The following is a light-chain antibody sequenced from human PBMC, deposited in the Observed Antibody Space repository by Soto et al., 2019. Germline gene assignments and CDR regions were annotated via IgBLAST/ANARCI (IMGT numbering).Light chain of an antibody. V-gene: IGKV3-15*01. CDR1: QSVSNN. CDR2: GAS. J-gene: IGKJ5*01. Sequence: ETVMTQSPATLSVSPGERATLSCRASQSVSNNLAWYQQKPSQAPRPLIYGASTRATGIPARFSGSGSGTEFTLTISSLQSEDFAVYYCQQYNDWPPVTFGQGTRLEIK. CDR3: QQYNDWPPVT.